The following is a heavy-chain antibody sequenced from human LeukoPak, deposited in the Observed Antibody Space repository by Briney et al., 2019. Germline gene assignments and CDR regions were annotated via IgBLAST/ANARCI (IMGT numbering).Heavy chain of an antibody. Sequence: ASVKVSCKASGYTFTGYYMHWVRQAPGQGLEWMGWINPNSGGTNYAQKFQGRVTMTRDTSISTAHMELSRLRSDDTAVYYCARDLEDIVVVVAATGFDYWGQGTLVTVSS. CDR3: ARDLEDIVVVVAATGFDY. D-gene: IGHD2-15*01. CDR1: GYTFTGYY. J-gene: IGHJ4*02. CDR2: INPNSGGT. V-gene: IGHV1-2*02.